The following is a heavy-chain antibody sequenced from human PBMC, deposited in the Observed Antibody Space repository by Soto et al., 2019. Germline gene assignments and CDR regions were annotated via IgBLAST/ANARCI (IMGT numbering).Heavy chain of an antibody. CDR1: GFTPTTTP. Sequence: HPGGSLRLSCAGSGFTPTTTPLSWVRQPPGKGLEWVTTISGTASRTYYVDSAKGRFFISRDNSKNTVTLQMNNLTVDDTAVYYCATSFRYFDNWGQGTRVTVS. J-gene: IGHJ4*02. V-gene: IGHV3-23*01. D-gene: IGHD3-9*01. CDR2: ISGTASRT. CDR3: ATSFRYFDN.